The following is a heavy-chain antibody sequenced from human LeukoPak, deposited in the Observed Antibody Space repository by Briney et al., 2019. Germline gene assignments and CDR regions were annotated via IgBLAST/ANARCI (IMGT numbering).Heavy chain of an antibody. J-gene: IGHJ5*02. CDR3: ARAGISPNWIDP. V-gene: IGHV4-59*01. CDR1: GGSISSYY. D-gene: IGHD2-15*01. CDR2: IDYSGSI. Sequence: SETLSLTCTVSGGSISSYYWSWIRQPPGKGLEWIGYIDYSGSINYNSSLKSRLTISIDTSKNQFSLKPSSVTAADTAVYYCARAGISPNWIDPWGQGTQVTVSS.